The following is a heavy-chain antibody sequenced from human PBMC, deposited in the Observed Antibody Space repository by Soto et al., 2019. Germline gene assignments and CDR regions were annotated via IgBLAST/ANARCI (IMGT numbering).Heavy chain of an antibody. Sequence: GGSLRLSCAASGFTFSSYSMNWVRQAPGKGLEWVSYISSSSSTIYYADSVKGRFTISRDNAKNSLYLQMNSLRDEDTAVYYCARAQGIAAAGTRFRFDYWGQGTLVTVSS. CDR1: GFTFSSYS. D-gene: IGHD6-13*01. V-gene: IGHV3-48*02. J-gene: IGHJ4*02. CDR2: ISSSSSTI. CDR3: ARAQGIAAAGTRFRFDY.